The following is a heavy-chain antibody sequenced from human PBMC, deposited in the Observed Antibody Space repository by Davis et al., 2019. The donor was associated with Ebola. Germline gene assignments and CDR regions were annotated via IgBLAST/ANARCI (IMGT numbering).Heavy chain of an antibody. CDR3: ARDDYYDSSGYSLLDY. D-gene: IGHD3-22*01. CDR1: GYTFTSYG. CDR2: ISAYNGNT. Sequence: AASVKVSCKASGYTFTSYGISWVRQAPGQGLEWVGWISAYNGNTNYAQKLQGRVTMTTDTSTSTAYMELRSLRSDDTAVYYCARDDYYDSSGYSLLDYWGQGTLVTVSS. V-gene: IGHV1-18*01. J-gene: IGHJ4*02.